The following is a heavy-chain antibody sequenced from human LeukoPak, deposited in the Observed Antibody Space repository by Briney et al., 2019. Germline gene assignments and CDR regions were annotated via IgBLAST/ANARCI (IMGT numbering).Heavy chain of an antibody. J-gene: IGHJ4*02. V-gene: IGHV4-61*08. CDR3: ARDNWNGLYYFDY. CDR2: IYYSGST. D-gene: IGHD1-20*01. CDR1: GGSISSGGYY. Sequence: PSQTLSLTCTVSGGSISSGGYYWNWIRQHPGKGLEWIGYIYYSGSTNYNPSLKSRVTISVDTSKNQFSLKLSSVTAADTAVYYCARDNWNGLYYFDYWGQGTLVTVSS.